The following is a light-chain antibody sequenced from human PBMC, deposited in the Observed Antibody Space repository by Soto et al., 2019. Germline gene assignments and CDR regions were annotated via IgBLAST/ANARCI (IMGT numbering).Light chain of an antibody. J-gene: IGKJ1*01. CDR2: LGS. Sequence: DIVMTQSPLSLPVTPGEPASISCRSSQSLLHSSGYNYLDWYLQKPGQSPQPLIYLGSNRSSGVPDRFSGSGSGTDLTLKISRVEAEDVGVYYCMQALQSPRTFGQGTKVEIK. CDR1: QSLLHSSGYNY. CDR3: MQALQSPRT. V-gene: IGKV2-28*01.